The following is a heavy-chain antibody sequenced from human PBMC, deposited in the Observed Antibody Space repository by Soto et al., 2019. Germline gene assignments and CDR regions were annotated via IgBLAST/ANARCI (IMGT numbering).Heavy chain of an antibody. CDR2: IYPGDSDT. D-gene: IGHD6-13*01. Sequence: GESLKISCKGSGYSFTSYWIGWVRQMPGKGLEWMGIIYPGDSDTRYSPSFQGQVTISADKSISTAYLQWSSLRADDTAIYFCAKKCTGTGSWSMGCFDSWGQGTLVTVSS. J-gene: IGHJ4*02. V-gene: IGHV5-51*01. CDR3: AKKCTGTGSWSMGCFDS. CDR1: GYSFTSYW.